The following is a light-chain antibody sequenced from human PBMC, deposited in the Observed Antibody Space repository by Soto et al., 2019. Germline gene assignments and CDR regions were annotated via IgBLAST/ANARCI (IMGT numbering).Light chain of an antibody. CDR3: AVWDDSLRGRV. Sequence: QSVLTQPPSASGTPGQRVTISCSGSNSNIGSNTVNWYQQFPGTAPRFLIYGNDLRPSGVPDRFSASKSGTSASLAISGLQSEDEADYYCAVWDDSLRGRVFGGGTQLTVL. V-gene: IGLV1-44*01. CDR1: NSNIGSNT. J-gene: IGLJ2*01. CDR2: GND.